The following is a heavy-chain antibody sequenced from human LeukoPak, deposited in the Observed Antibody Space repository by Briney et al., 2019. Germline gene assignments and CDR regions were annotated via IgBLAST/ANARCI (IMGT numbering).Heavy chain of an antibody. Sequence: NPSETLSLTCTVSGYSISSGYYWGWIRQPPGKGLEWIGSIYHSGSTYYNPSLKSRVTISVDTSKNQFSLKLSSVTAADTAVYYCASGDWFDPWGQGTLVTVSS. V-gene: IGHV4-38-2*02. CDR3: ASGDWFDP. D-gene: IGHD2-15*01. J-gene: IGHJ5*02. CDR2: IYHSGST. CDR1: GYSISSGYY.